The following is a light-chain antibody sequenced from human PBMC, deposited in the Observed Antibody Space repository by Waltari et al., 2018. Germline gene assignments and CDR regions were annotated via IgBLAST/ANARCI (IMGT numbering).Light chain of an antibody. CDR3: QQYNSWVT. Sequence: EIVMTQSPATLSVYPGDRATLSCRASQRISSNLAWYQQKPGQAPRLLIYAASTRATGIPARFSGSGSGTEFTLTISSLQSEDFVLYYCQQYNSWVTFGGGTKVEIK. CDR2: AAS. J-gene: IGKJ4*01. V-gene: IGKV3-15*01. CDR1: QRISSN.